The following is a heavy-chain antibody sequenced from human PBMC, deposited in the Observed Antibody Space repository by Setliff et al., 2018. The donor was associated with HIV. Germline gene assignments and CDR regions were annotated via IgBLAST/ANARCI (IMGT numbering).Heavy chain of an antibody. CDR1: GGTFNSYA. Sequence: SVKVSCKASGGTFNSYAISWVRQAPGRGLEWMGGIIPILGLANYAQKFQGRVTIIADKSTSTVYMEVSRLRPDDTAVYFCARDPSSGIYYDSSGQYFQNWGQGTLVTVSS. V-gene: IGHV1-69*10. CDR3: ARDPSSGIYYDSSGQYFQN. D-gene: IGHD3-22*01. CDR2: IIPILGLA. J-gene: IGHJ1*01.